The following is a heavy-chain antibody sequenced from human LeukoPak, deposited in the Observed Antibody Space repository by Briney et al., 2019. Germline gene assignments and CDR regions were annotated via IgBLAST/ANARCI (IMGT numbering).Heavy chain of an antibody. Sequence: ASVKVSCKASGYTFTGYYMHWVRQAPGQGLEWMGWINPNSGGTNYAQKFQGRVTMTRGTSISTAYMELSRLRSDDTAVYYCARGQATVKTAYWFDPWGQGTLVTVSS. CDR2: INPNSGGT. CDR3: ARGQATVKTAYWFDP. D-gene: IGHD4-11*01. V-gene: IGHV1-2*02. CDR1: GYTFTGYY. J-gene: IGHJ5*02.